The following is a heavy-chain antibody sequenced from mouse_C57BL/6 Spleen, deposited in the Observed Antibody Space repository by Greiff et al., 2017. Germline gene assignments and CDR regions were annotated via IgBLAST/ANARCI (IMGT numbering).Heavy chain of an antibody. Sequence: QVQLQQPGAELVMPGASVKLSCKASGYTFTSYWMHWVKQRPGQGLEWIGEIDPSDSYTNYNQKFKGKSTLTVDKSSSTAYMQLSSLTSEDSAVYYCAKGTVVEGRYAMDYWGQGTSVTVSS. D-gene: IGHD1-1*01. CDR2: IDPSDSYT. CDR3: AKGTVVEGRYAMDY. V-gene: IGHV1-69*01. CDR1: GYTFTSYW. J-gene: IGHJ4*01.